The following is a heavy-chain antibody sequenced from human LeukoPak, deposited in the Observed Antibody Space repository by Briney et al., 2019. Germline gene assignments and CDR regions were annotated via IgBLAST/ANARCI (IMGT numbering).Heavy chain of an antibody. CDR2: IYPGDSHT. CDR3: AILHDRSGYYSHDFSYYMDV. CDR1: GYSFTNFW. J-gene: IGHJ6*03. Sequence: GESLKIPCTGSGYSFTNFWLGWVRQMPGKGLEWMGNIYPGDSHTKYSPSFQCQIIISADQSISTAYLQWSSLKASDTAMYYCAILHDRSGYYSHDFSYYMDVWGKGTTVTVSS. V-gene: IGHV5-51*01. D-gene: IGHD3-22*01.